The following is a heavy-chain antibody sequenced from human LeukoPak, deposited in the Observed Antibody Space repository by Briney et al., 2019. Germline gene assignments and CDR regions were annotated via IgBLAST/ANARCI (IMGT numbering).Heavy chain of an antibody. D-gene: IGHD3-3*01. J-gene: IGHJ4*02. CDR3: AKEWSPTWNTIFGVAFGVDH. V-gene: IGHV3-23*01. Sequence: GGSLRLSCAASGFTFSNYAMSWVRQAPGKGLEWVSGISGSGGSTYYVDSVKGRLTISRDNSNNTLYLQMNSLRGEDTATYYCAKEWSPTWNTIFGVAFGVDHWGLGTLVTVSS. CDR2: ISGSGGST. CDR1: GFTFSNYA.